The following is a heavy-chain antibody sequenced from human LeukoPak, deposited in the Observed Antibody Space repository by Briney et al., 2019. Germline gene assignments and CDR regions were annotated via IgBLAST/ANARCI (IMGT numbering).Heavy chain of an antibody. V-gene: IGHV4-61*01. J-gene: IGHJ5*02. CDR1: GGSVNSDNYY. D-gene: IGHD2-2*01. CDR3: ARGYCTRTSCYEADP. Sequence: SETLSLTCTVSGGSVNSDNYYWNWIRQPPGKGLEWIGYTSYSGRTNYNPSLKGRVTISVATSKKQFSLKLSYVTAADTAVYYCARGYCTRTSCYEADPWGQGTLVTVSS. CDR2: TSYSGRT.